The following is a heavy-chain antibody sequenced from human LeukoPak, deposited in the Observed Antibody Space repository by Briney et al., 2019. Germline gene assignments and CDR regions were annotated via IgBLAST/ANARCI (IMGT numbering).Heavy chain of an antibody. V-gene: IGHV1-69*04. CDR3: GGSGGSSLGYAADY. CDR2: IIPIFGIA. CDR1: GGTFSSYA. D-gene: IGHD2-15*01. Sequence: ASVKVSCKASGGTFSSYAISWVRQAPGQGLEWMGRIIPIFGIANYAQKFQGGVTITADKSTSTAYMELSSLRSEDTAVYYCGGSGGSSLGYAADYWGQGTLVTVSS. J-gene: IGHJ4*02.